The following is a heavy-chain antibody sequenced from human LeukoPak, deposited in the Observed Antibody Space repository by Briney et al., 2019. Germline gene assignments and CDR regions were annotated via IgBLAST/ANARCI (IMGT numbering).Heavy chain of an antibody. V-gene: IGHV4-38-2*02. Sequence: PSETLSLTCAVSGYPISSGYYWGWIRQPPGKGLEWIGSIYHSGSTYYNPSLKSRVTISVDTSKNQFSLKLSSVTAADTAVYCCAREEQWLVTAFDIWGQGTMVTVSS. CDR2: IYHSGST. D-gene: IGHD6-19*01. CDR3: AREEQWLVTAFDI. J-gene: IGHJ3*02. CDR1: GYPISSGYY.